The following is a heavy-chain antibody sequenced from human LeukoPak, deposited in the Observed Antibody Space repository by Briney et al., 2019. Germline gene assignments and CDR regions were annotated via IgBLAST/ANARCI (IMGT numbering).Heavy chain of an antibody. CDR1: GASISCYY. CDR2: IYYSGSI. J-gene: IGHJ4*02. Sequence: PSETLSLTCTVSGASISCYYWSWIRQPPGKGLEWIGDIYYSGSIKYNPSLKSRVTMSVDTSKNQFSLKLSSVTAADTAIYYCARENPSGYYNRPIDYWGQGTLVTVSS. V-gene: IGHV4-59*01. CDR3: ARENPSGYYNRPIDY. D-gene: IGHD3-22*01.